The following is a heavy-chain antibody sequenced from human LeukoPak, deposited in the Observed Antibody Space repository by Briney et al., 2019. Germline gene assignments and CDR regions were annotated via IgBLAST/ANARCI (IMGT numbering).Heavy chain of an antibody. Sequence: GGSLRLSCSASGFTFSSYPMHWVRQAPGKRLEYVSGISSDGGSTYYTDSVKGRFTISRDNSKNTLYLQMSSLRAEGTAVYYCVRGFAISRFDYWGQGILVTVSS. D-gene: IGHD3-10*01. CDR2: ISSDGGST. CDR1: GFTFSSYP. CDR3: VRGFAISRFDY. J-gene: IGHJ4*02. V-gene: IGHV3-64D*09.